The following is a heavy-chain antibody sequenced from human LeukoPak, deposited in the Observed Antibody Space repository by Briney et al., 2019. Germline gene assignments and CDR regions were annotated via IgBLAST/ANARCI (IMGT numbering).Heavy chain of an antibody. J-gene: IGHJ6*02. CDR1: GFTFSTYA. Sequence: GGSLRLSCAASGFTFSTYAMNWVRQAPGEGLEWVSYITNNGSTIYYADSVKGRFTISRDKAENSLYLQMNSLRAEDTAIYYCARDQWLAYYYHGMDVWGQGTTVTVSS. CDR3: ARDQWLAYYYHGMDV. D-gene: IGHD6-19*01. V-gene: IGHV3-48*03. CDR2: ITNNGSTI.